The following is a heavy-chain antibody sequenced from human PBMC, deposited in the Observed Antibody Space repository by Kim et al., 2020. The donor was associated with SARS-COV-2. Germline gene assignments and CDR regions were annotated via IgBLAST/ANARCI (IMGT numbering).Heavy chain of an antibody. J-gene: IGHJ4*02. D-gene: IGHD3-22*01. CDR1: GFTFSSYA. CDR3: ATDPTYYYDSSGYYYDY. Sequence: GGSLRLSCAASGFTFSSYAMSWVRQAPGKGLEWVSAISGSGGSTYYADSVKGRFTISRDNSKNTLYLQMNSLRAEDTAVYYCATDPTYYYDSSGYYYDYWGQGTLVTVSS. CDR2: ISGSGGST. V-gene: IGHV3-23*01.